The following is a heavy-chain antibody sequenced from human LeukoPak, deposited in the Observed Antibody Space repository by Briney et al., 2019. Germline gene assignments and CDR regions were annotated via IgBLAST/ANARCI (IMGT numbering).Heavy chain of an antibody. V-gene: IGHV4-38-2*02. CDR2: IYHSGST. CDR1: GRSISNYY. J-gene: IGHJ4*02. CDR3: ARDLTPTGYYMGFDY. D-gene: IGHD3-9*01. Sequence: SETLSLTCTVSGRSISNYYWSWIRQPPGKGLEWIGSIYHSGSTYYNPSLKSRVTMSLDTSKNQFSLKLSSVTAADTAVYYCARDLTPTGYYMGFDYWGQGTLVTVSS.